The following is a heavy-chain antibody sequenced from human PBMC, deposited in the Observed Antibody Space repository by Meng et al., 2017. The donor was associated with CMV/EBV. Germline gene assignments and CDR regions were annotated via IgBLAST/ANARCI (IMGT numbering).Heavy chain of an antibody. J-gene: IGHJ4*02. CDR1: GYTFTGYY. Sequence: ASVKVSCKASGYTFTGYYMHWVRQAPGQGLEWMGWINPNSGGTNYAQKFQSRVTMTRDTSISTDYMELSRLRSDDTAVYYCARYNYDSSGYRNWGQGTLVTVSS. V-gene: IGHV1-2*02. CDR3: ARYNYDSSGYRN. CDR2: INPNSGGT. D-gene: IGHD3-22*01.